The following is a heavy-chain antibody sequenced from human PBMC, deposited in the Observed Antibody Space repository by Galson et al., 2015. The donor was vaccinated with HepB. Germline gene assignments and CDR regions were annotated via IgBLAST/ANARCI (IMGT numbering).Heavy chain of an antibody. Sequence: LSLTCGVYGGSLTGYYWNWIRQPPGKGLEWIGEINHIGRTHYNPSLETRVTISIDTSQNHFSLKLSSLIAADTAVYYCARARPPPKVELRANDYHPMDVWGQGATVTVSS. V-gene: IGHV4-34*01. CDR3: ARARPPPKVELRANDYHPMDV. D-gene: IGHD4/OR15-4a*01. CDR1: GGSLTGYY. CDR2: INHIGRT. J-gene: IGHJ6*02.